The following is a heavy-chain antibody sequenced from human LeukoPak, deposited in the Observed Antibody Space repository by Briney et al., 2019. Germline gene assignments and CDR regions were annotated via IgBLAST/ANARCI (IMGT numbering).Heavy chain of an antibody. Sequence: GGSLRLSCVVSGVIFSNYDMYWIRQVPGKGLEWVALISYDGSNEFYAASVKGRFAIFRDNSKNTLYLQMNSLRAEDAAVYYCATPGGWANRKGKPPDFWGQGSLVTVSS. CDR3: ATPGGWANRKGKPPDF. D-gene: IGHD2/OR15-2a*01. CDR2: ISYDGSNE. CDR1: GVIFSNYD. J-gene: IGHJ4*02. V-gene: IGHV3-33*01.